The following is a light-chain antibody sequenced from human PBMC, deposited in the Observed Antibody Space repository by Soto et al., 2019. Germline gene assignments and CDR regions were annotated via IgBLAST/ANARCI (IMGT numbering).Light chain of an antibody. CDR1: QSISSS. V-gene: IGKV1-39*01. J-gene: IGKJ2*01. Sequence: DIQMTQSPSSLSASVGDRLTITCRASQSISSSLDWYQQKPGKAPKLLIYDASTLQSGVPSRFSGSGSGTDFTLTISSLQPEDFATYYCQQSNSTPLTFGQGTKLEIK. CDR3: QQSNSTPLT. CDR2: DAS.